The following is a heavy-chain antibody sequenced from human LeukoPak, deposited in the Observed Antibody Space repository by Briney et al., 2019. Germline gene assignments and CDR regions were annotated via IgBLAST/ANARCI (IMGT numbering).Heavy chain of an antibody. J-gene: IGHJ5*02. Sequence: ASVKVSCKASGYTFTGYYMHWVRQAPGQGLEWMGWINPNSGGTNYAQKFQGRVTMTRDTSISTAYMELSRLRSDGTAVYYCARTPTIFGVVIRFDPWGQGTLVTVSS. CDR3: ARTPTIFGVVIRFDP. CDR2: INPNSGGT. V-gene: IGHV1-2*02. CDR1: GYTFTGYY. D-gene: IGHD3-3*01.